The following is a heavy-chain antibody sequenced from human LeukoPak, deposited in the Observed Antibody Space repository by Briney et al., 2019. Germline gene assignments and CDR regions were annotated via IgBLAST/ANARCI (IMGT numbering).Heavy chain of an antibody. J-gene: IGHJ6*02. V-gene: IGHV3-64*01. CDR1: GFTFSSYA. Sequence: GGSLRLSCAASGFTFSSYAMHWVRQAPGKGLEYVSGISSNGGSTYYANSVRGRFTISRDNSKNTLYLQMGSLRAEDVAVYYCARTSSTSTTYYHYGMDVWGQGTTVAVSS. CDR2: ISSNGGST. D-gene: IGHD2-2*01. CDR3: ARTSSTSTTYYHYGMDV.